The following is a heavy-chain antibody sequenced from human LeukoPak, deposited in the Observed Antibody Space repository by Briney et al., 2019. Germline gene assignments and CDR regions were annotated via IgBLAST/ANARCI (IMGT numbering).Heavy chain of an antibody. D-gene: IGHD4-17*01. CDR2: ISDGGGSR. J-gene: IGHJ4*02. V-gene: IGHV3-48*03. Sequence: GVSLRLSCAASGLTFSNYEMNWVRQAPGKGREWISYISDGGGSRYYADSVKGRFTISRDNAKNSLYLQLNSLRAEDTAVYYCARRGYGSHFDYWGQGTLVTVSS. CDR1: GLTFSNYE. CDR3: ARRGYGSHFDY.